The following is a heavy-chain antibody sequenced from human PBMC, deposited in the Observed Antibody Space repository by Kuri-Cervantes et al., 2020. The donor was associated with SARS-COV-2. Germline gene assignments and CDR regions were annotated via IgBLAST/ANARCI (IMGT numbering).Heavy chain of an antibody. Sequence: GGSLRLSCAASGFTFSSYAMHWVRQAPGKGLEWVSVISSDGINTYYADSVKGRFTISRDTSRNTLYLRMNSPRTEDTAIYYCARDRVGVHDCWGQGTLVTVSS. CDR2: ISSDGINT. CDR3: ARDRVGVHDC. J-gene: IGHJ4*02. D-gene: IGHD2-21*01. CDR1: GFTFSSYA. V-gene: IGHV3-30-3*01.